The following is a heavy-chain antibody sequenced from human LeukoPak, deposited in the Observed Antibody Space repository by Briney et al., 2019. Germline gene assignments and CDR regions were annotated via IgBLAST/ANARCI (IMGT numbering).Heavy chain of an antibody. V-gene: IGHV1-46*01. J-gene: IGHJ3*02. CDR2: INPSGGST. D-gene: IGHD6-19*01. CDR3: ARDRETRERDSSGWYRGAFDI. CDR1: GYTFTSYY. Sequence: GASVKVSCKASGYTFTSYYIHWVRQAPGQGLEWMGIINPSGGSTSYAQKVQGRGTMTRDTSTGTVYMELSSLRSEDTAMYYCARDRETRERDSSGWYRGAFDIWGQGTMVTVSS.